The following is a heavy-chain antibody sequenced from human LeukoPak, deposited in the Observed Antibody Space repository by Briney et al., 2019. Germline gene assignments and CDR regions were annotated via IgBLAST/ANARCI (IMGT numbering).Heavy chain of an antibody. V-gene: IGHV3-21*01. CDR2: IIRGGSYI. J-gene: IGHJ3*02. D-gene: IGHD6-13*01. CDR1: GSTVSSSR. CDR3: ARDEFASSSWYRHDAFDI. Sequence: GRSLTLAWPPSGSTVSSSRTNWARLQAGNWMEWVSSIIRGGSYIYYADSVEGRFTISRDKAKNSLHLQMNSLTAEDTAVYYCARDEFASSSWYRHDAFDIWGQGTMVTVSS.